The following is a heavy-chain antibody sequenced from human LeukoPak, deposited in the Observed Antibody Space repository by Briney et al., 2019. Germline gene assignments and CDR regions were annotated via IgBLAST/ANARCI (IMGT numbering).Heavy chain of an antibody. CDR1: GFTFSGHS. Sequence: PGGSLRLSCATSGFTFSGHSMSWVRQAPGKGLEWVSSITSTATHTYADSVKGRFTISRDNAKNSLILQTSSLTVADTGIYYCARDGSPNHGYYAFFDNWGQGTLVTVSS. CDR2: ITSTATHT. CDR3: ARDGSPNHGYYAFFDN. V-gene: IGHV3-69-1*02. J-gene: IGHJ4*02. D-gene: IGHD1-26*01.